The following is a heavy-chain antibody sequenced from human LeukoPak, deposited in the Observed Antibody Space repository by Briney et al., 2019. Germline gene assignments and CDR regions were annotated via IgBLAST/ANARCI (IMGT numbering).Heavy chain of an antibody. J-gene: IGHJ3*02. CDR2: INWNGGST. Sequence: GGSLRLSCAASGFTFDDYGMSWVRQAPGKGLEWVSGINWNGGSTGYADSVMGRFTISRDNAKNSLYLQMNSLRAEDTALYYCARDQGIAVAPDAFDIWSQGTMVTVSS. V-gene: IGHV3-20*04. CDR3: ARDQGIAVAPDAFDI. D-gene: IGHD6-19*01. CDR1: GFTFDDYG.